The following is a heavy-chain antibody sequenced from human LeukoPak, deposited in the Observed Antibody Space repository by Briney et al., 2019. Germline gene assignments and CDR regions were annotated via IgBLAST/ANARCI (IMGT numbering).Heavy chain of an antibody. CDR1: GGTFSSYA. Sequence: VASVKVSCKASGGTFSSYAISWVRQAPGQGLEWMGWISAYNGNTNYAQKLQGRVTMTTDTSTSTAYMGLRSLRSDDTAVYYCARDETQIMVTPCYWGQGTLVTVSS. CDR2: ISAYNGNT. J-gene: IGHJ4*02. D-gene: IGHD4-23*01. CDR3: ARDETQIMVTPCY. V-gene: IGHV1-18*01.